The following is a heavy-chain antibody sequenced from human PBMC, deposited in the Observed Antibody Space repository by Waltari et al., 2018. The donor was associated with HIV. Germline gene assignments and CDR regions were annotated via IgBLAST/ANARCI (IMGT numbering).Heavy chain of an antibody. Sequence: EVQLVESGGGLVKPVGSLILSCAPPGCSFSSFTMNWVRQAQGKGWGWMSYIRCSSNYIKYAASGKGRFTISRDNAKNARYLQMNSLGADDTAVYYFAIGSTVLLEELDYWGQGALVTVSS. J-gene: IGHJ4*02. CDR3: AIGSTVLLEELDY. CDR1: GCSFSSFT. V-gene: IGHV3-21*05. D-gene: IGHD2-15*01. CDR2: IRCSSNYI.